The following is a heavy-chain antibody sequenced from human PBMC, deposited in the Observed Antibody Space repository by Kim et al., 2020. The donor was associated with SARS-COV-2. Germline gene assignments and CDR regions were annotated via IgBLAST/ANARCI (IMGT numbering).Heavy chain of an antibody. Sequence: VSVKSRITINPDTSKNQFSLQLNSVTPEDTAVYYCARDLSYGGNPGYFDYWGQGTLVTVSS. J-gene: IGHJ4*02. V-gene: IGHV6-1*01. D-gene: IGHD4-17*01. CDR3: ARDLSYGGNPGYFDY.